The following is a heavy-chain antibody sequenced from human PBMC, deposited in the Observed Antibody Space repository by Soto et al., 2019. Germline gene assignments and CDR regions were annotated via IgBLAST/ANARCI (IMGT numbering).Heavy chain of an antibody. Sequence: SETLSLTCAVYGGSFSGYYWSWIRQPPGKGLEWIGEINHSGSTNYNPSLKSRVTISVDTSKNQFSLKLSSVTAADTAVYYCARGPVVPRSRLLKTPYNPYYYGSGSYGFDYWGQGTLVTVSS. CDR3: ARGPVVPRSRLLKTPYNPYYYGSGSYGFDY. J-gene: IGHJ4*02. D-gene: IGHD3-10*01. CDR1: GGSFSGYY. CDR2: INHSGST. V-gene: IGHV4-34*01.